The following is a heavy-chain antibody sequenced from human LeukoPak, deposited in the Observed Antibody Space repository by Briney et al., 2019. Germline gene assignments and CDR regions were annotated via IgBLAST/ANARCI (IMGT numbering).Heavy chain of an antibody. CDR2: ISGDGVST. D-gene: IGHD6-13*01. V-gene: IGHV3-43*02. CDR3: AKDLSYSSSHPFDC. J-gene: IGHJ4*02. Sequence: PGGSLRLSCAASGFTFDDYAMHWVRQAPGKGLEWVSLISGDGVSTYYAASMKGRFTISRDNSKNSLYLQMNSLRAEDTALYYCAKDLSYSSSHPFDCWGQGTLVTVSS. CDR1: GFTFDDYA.